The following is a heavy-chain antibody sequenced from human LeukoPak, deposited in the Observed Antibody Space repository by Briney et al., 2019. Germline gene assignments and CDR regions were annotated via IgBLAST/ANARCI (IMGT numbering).Heavy chain of an antibody. CDR3: ARGRDKTTSPAIDY. Sequence: SSVKVSCKASGYTFSGYYMHWVRQAPGQEHEWMGWISPKSGDTNYAQNFQGRVTMTRDTSISTAYMELSRLTSDDTAVYYCARGRDKTTSPAIDYWGQGTLVTVSS. V-gene: IGHV1-2*02. CDR2: ISPKSGDT. D-gene: IGHD2-2*01. CDR1: GYTFSGYY. J-gene: IGHJ4*02.